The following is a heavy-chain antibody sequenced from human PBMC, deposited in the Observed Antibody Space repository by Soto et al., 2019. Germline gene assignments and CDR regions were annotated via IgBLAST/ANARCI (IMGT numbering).Heavy chain of an antibody. D-gene: IGHD1-1*01. CDR1: GITFSDYW. Sequence: EVQLVESGGGLVQPGGSLRLSCAASGITFSDYWMHWVRQAPGKGLVWVSRISSDGSSIAYADSVKGRFTVSRDNAXNXLXQQMDSRRAEDTAVYYCASLSPLTGQIAMDWNYFDYWGQGTLVTVSS. CDR2: ISSDGSSI. CDR3: ASLSPLTGQIAMDWNYFDY. J-gene: IGHJ4*02. V-gene: IGHV3-74*01.